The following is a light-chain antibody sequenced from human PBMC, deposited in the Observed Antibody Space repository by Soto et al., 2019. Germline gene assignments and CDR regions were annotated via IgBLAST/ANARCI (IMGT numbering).Light chain of an antibody. CDR3: QQYGRTSWT. V-gene: IGKV3-11*01. CDR2: DAS. Sequence: EIVLTQSPAILSLSPGERATLSCRASQSIDNYLAWYQQRPGQAPRLLIYDASERPTGIPARFSGSGSGTDFTLTISRLEPEDFAVYYCQQYGRTSWTFGQGTKV. CDR1: QSIDNY. J-gene: IGKJ1*01.